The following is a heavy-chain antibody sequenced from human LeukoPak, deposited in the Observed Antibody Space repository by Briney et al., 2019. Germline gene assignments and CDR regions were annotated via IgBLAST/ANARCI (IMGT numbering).Heavy chain of an antibody. CDR1: GFTFSSYE. J-gene: IGHJ4*02. CDR3: ARLMMTTVISDFDY. V-gene: IGHV3-48*03. CDR2: ISSSGSTI. D-gene: IGHD4-17*01. Sequence: QPGGSLRLSCAASGFTFSSYEMNWVRQAPGKGLEWVSYISSSGSTIYYADSVKGRFTISRDNAKNSLYLQMNSLRAEDTAVYYCARLMMTTVISDFDYWGQGTLVTVSS.